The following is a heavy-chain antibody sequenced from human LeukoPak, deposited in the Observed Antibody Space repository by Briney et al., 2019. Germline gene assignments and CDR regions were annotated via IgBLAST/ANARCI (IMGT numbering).Heavy chain of an antibody. V-gene: IGHV4-31*03. Sequence: KTSETLSLTCTVSGGSISSGGYYWSWIRQHPGKGLEWIGYIYYSGSTYYNPSLKSRVTISVDTSKNQFSLKLSSVTAADTAVYYCAREYHQLLQGAYGMDVWGQGTTVTVSS. J-gene: IGHJ6*02. D-gene: IGHD2-2*01. CDR2: IYYSGST. CDR3: AREYHQLLQGAYGMDV. CDR1: GGSISSGGYY.